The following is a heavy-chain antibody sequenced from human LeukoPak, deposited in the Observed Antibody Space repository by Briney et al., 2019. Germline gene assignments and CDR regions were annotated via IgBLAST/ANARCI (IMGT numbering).Heavy chain of an antibody. V-gene: IGHV3-30*02. CDR2: IRYDGSNK. J-gene: IGHJ4*02. Sequence: PGGSLRLSCAASGFTFSSYAMHWVRQAPGKGLEWVAFIRYDGSNKYYADSVKGRFTISRDNSKNTLYLQMNSLRAEDTAVYYCAKPKHYDRDLVDYWGQGTLVTVSS. D-gene: IGHD3-22*01. CDR1: GFTFSSYA. CDR3: AKPKHYDRDLVDY.